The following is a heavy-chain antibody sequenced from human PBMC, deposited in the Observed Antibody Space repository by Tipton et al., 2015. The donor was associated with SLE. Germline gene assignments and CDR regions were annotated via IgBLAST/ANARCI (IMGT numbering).Heavy chain of an antibody. J-gene: IGHJ4*02. CDR1: GGSFSGYY. CDR2: IYTSGST. V-gene: IGHV4-4*09. D-gene: IGHD3-3*01. Sequence: TLSLTCAVYGGSFSGYYWSWIRQPAGKGLEWIGYIYTSGSTNYNPSLKSRVTISVDTSKNQFSLKLSSVTAADTAVYYCARGPRITRFDYWGQGTLVTVSS. CDR3: ARGPRITRFDY.